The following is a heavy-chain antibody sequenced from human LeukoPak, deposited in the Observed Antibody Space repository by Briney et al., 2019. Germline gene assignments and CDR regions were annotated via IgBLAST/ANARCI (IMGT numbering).Heavy chain of an antibody. CDR3: ASRKRIMITFGGVN. Sequence: PSETLSLTCTVSGGSISSYYWSWIRQPPGKGLEWIAYINYSGSTNYNPSLKSRLTISVDTSKNQFSLKLSSVTAADTAVYYCASRKRIMITFGGVNWGQGTLVTVSS. CDR2: INYSGST. V-gene: IGHV4-59*08. CDR1: GGSISSYY. J-gene: IGHJ4*02. D-gene: IGHD3-16*01.